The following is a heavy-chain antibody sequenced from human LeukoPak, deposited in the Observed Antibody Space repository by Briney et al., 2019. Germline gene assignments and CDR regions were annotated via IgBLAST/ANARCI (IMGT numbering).Heavy chain of an antibody. Sequence: ASVKVSCKASGYTFTSYDINWVRQATGQGLEWMGWMNPNSGNTGYAQKFQGRVTMTRNTSISTAYMELSSLRSEDTAVYYCARGGGQVTIFGVVIAAHMDVWGKGTTVTVSS. V-gene: IGHV1-8*01. CDR2: MNPNSGNT. D-gene: IGHD3-3*01. J-gene: IGHJ6*03. CDR1: GYTFTSYD. CDR3: ARGGGQVTIFGVVIAAHMDV.